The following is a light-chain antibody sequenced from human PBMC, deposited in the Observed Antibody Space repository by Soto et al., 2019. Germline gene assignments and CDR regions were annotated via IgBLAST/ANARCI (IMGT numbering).Light chain of an antibody. CDR3: CSYAGSFRV. J-gene: IGLJ1*01. CDR2: DVS. Sequence: QSALTQPRSVSVSPGQSVTISCTGTSSDVGGYNYVSWYQQHPGKAPKLMIYDVSKRPSGVPDRFSGSKSGNTASLTISGLQAEDEADYYCCSYAGSFRVFGTGTRSPS. CDR1: SSDVGGYNY. V-gene: IGLV2-11*01.